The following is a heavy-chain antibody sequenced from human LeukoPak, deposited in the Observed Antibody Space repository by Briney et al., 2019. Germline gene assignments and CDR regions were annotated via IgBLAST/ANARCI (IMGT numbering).Heavy chain of an antibody. V-gene: IGHV4-30-4*08. CDR2: IYYSGST. CDR3: ARAVVPAARFDY. Sequence: SSETLSLTCTVSGGSISSGDYYWSWIRQPPGKGLEWIGYIYYSGSTYYNPSLKSRVTISVDTSKNQFSLKLSSVTAADAAVYYCARAVVPAARFDYWGQGTLVTVSS. CDR1: GGSISSGDYY. D-gene: IGHD2-2*01. J-gene: IGHJ4*02.